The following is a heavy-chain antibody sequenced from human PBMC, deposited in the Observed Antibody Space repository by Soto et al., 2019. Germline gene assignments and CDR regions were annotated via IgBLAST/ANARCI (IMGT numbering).Heavy chain of an antibody. CDR2: IIPIFGTA. CDR3: ARDPRAMLELRHYYYYGMDV. D-gene: IGHD1-7*01. Sequence: QVQLVQSGAEVKKPGSSVKVSCKASGGTFSSYAISWVRQAPGQGLEWMGGIIPIFGTANYAQKFQGRVTITADESTSTAYMELSSLRSEDTAVYYCARDPRAMLELRHYYYYGMDVWGQGTTVTVSS. V-gene: IGHV1-69*12. CDR1: GGTFSSYA. J-gene: IGHJ6*02.